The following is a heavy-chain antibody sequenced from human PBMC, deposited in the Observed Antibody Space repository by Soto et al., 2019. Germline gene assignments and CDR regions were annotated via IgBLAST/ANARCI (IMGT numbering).Heavy chain of an antibody. V-gene: IGHV3-23*01. Sequence: GWSLRLSCAACGFTFSSKALSWVRQAPGKGLEWVSSISDSGDVTNYVDSVKGRFTVSRDNSKNTLYLQMNSLRAEDTAVYYCAKVVGGADTDYWGQGTLVTVYS. CDR3: AKVVGGADTDY. J-gene: IGHJ4*02. D-gene: IGHD1-26*01. CDR2: ISDSGDVT. CDR1: GFTFSSKA.